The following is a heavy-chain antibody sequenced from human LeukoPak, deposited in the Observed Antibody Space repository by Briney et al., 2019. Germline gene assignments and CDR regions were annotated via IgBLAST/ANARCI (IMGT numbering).Heavy chain of an antibody. J-gene: IGHJ4*02. Sequence: GESLRLSCAASGFTFSSYCMNWVRQAPGKGLEWVSSITSSTGYIYYADSVKGRFTISRDNAKNSLYLQMNSLRAEDTAVYYCARRAGDYKHPFDYWGQGTLVTVSS. CDR2: ITSSTGYI. CDR1: GFTFSSYC. D-gene: IGHD4-11*01. V-gene: IGHV3-21*01. CDR3: ARRAGDYKHPFDY.